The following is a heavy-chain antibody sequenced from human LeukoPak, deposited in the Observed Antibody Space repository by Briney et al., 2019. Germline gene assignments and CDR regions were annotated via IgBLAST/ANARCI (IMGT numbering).Heavy chain of an antibody. CDR1: GYSFSDFW. Sequence: GESLKTSCRGSGYSFSDFWIAWVRQMPGKGLEWMGIIYPGDSDTIYSPSFQGQVTFSADRSISTAYLQWSSLKASDTAMYYWARHWDTAMGHFDFWGQGTLVTVSS. V-gene: IGHV5-51*01. CDR2: IYPGDSDT. J-gene: IGHJ4*02. CDR3: ARHWDTAMGHFDF. D-gene: IGHD5-18*01.